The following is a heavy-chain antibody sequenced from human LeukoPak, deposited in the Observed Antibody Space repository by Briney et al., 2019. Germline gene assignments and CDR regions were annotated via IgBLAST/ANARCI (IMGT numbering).Heavy chain of an antibody. V-gene: IGHV4-34*01. Sequence: SETLSLTCAVYGGXFSGYYCSWIRQPPGKGLEWIGRINHSGSTNYNPSFESRVFISVDTSKNKFSLKLSSVTAADTAVYYCARGLSPRINMVRGVRPPFRGVFDYWGQGTLVTVSS. CDR1: GGXFSGYY. J-gene: IGHJ4*02. CDR2: INHSGST. CDR3: ARGLSPRINMVRGVRPPFRGVFDY. D-gene: IGHD3-10*01.